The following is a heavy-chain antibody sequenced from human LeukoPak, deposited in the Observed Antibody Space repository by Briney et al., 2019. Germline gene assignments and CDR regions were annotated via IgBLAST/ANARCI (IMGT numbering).Heavy chain of an antibody. Sequence: ASVKVSCKASGYTFTSYGISWVRQAPGQGLGWMGWISAYNGNTNYAQKLQGRVTMTTDTSTSTAYMELRSLRSDDTAVYYCARSRYCSSTSCSRDDYWGQGTLVTVSS. CDR2: ISAYNGNT. V-gene: IGHV1-18*01. CDR1: GYTFTSYG. CDR3: ARSRYCSSTSCSRDDY. D-gene: IGHD2-2*01. J-gene: IGHJ4*02.